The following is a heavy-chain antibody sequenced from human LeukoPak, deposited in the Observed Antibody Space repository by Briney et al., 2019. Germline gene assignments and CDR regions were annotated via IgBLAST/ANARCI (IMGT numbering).Heavy chain of an antibody. CDR2: IYSGGTT. CDR1: GFIVSSNY. D-gene: IGHD2-2*01. CDR3: ARVQDIVVVPAAMGAFEY. Sequence: GGSLRLSCAASGFIVSSNYMSWVRQAPGKGLEWVSVIYSGGTTYYADSVKGRFTISRDNAKNSLYLQMNSLRAEDTAVYYCARVQDIVVVPAAMGAFEYWGQGTLVTVSS. V-gene: IGHV3-53*03. J-gene: IGHJ4*02.